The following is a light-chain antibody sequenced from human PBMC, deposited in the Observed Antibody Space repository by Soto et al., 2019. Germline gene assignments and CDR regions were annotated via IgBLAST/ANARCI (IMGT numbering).Light chain of an antibody. J-gene: IGLJ1*01. CDR1: STDVGGYNY. CDR3: SSYAGSTNFYF. V-gene: IGLV2-8*01. CDR2: EVS. Sequence: QSALTQPPSASGSPGQSVTISCTGTSTDVGGYNYVAWYQQHPGKAPKLMIYEVSKRPSGVPDRFSGSKSDNTASLTVSGLQAEDEDDYYCSSYAGSTNFYFFGTGTKLTVL.